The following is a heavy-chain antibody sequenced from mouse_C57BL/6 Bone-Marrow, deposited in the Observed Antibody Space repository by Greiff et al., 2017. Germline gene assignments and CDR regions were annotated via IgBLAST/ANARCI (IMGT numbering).Heavy chain of an antibody. V-gene: IGHV1-80*01. Sequence: QVHVKQSGAELVKPGASVKISCKASGYAFSSYWMNWVKQRPGKGLEWIGQIYPGDGDTNYKGKFKGKATLTADKSSSTAYMQLSSLTSEDSAVYFCARILLYYYAMDYWGQGTSVTVSS. CDR3: ARILLYYYAMDY. J-gene: IGHJ4*01. CDR1: GYAFSSYW. CDR2: IYPGDGDT.